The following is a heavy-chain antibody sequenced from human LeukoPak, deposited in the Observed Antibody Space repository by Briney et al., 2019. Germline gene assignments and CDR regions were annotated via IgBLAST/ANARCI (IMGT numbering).Heavy chain of an antibody. CDR2: ISSSSSYI. CDR1: GFTFSSYS. Sequence: PGGSLRLSCAASGFTFSSYSMNLVRQAPGKGLEWVSSISSSSSYIYYADSVKGRFTISRDNAKNTLYLQMNSLRAEDTAVYYCARYRVEYCSGGSYYSGAKYYYYGMDVWGQGTTVTVSS. V-gene: IGHV3-21*01. D-gene: IGHD2-15*01. J-gene: IGHJ6*02. CDR3: ARYRVEYCSGGSYYSGAKYYYYGMDV.